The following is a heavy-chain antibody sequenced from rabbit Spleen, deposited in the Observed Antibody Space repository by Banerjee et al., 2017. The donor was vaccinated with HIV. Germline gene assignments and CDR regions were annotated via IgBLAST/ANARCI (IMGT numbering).Heavy chain of an antibody. CDR1: GFSFSSSDY. Sequence: QSLEESGGGLVQPEGSLTLTCKASGFSFSSSDYICWVRQAPEKGLEWIGTIGIGGSTWYASWVNGRFTISKTSSTTVTLQMTSLTAADTATYFCARDKDYYIDGYELNLWGQGTLVTVS. CDR3: ARDKDYYIDGYELNL. D-gene: IGHD6-1*01. V-gene: IGHV1S40*01. CDR2: IGIGGST. J-gene: IGHJ4*01.